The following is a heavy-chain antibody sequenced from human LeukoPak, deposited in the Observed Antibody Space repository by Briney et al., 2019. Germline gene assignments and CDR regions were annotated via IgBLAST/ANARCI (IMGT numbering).Heavy chain of an antibody. CDR3: ARGSPGDRYYYDSSGYYYADY. CDR1: GFSFDDYG. J-gene: IGHJ4*02. D-gene: IGHD3-22*01. CDR2: INWNGGST. Sequence: GGSLRLSCAASGFSFDDYGMSWVRQAPGKGLEWVSGINWNGGSTGYADSVKGRFTISRDNAKNSLYLQMNSLRAEDTALYYCARGSPGDRYYYDSSGYYYADYWGQGTLVTVSS. V-gene: IGHV3-20*04.